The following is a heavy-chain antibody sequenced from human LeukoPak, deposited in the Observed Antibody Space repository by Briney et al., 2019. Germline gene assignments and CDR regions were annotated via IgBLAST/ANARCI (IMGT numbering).Heavy chain of an antibody. J-gene: IGHJ2*01. Sequence: SETLSLTCTVSGGSISSSSYYWGWIRQPPGKGLEWIGSIYYSGSTYYNPSLKSRVTISVDTSKNQFSLKLSSVTAADTAVYYCARDRIPYDFWSRHHPVGYFDLWGRGTLVTVSS. CDR3: ARDRIPYDFWSRHHPVGYFDL. V-gene: IGHV4-39*07. D-gene: IGHD3-3*01. CDR2: IYYSGST. CDR1: GGSISSSSYY.